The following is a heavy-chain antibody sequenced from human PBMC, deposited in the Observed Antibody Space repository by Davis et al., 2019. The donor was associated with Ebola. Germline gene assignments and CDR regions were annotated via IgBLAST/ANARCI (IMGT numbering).Heavy chain of an antibody. J-gene: IGHJ4*02. CDR2: IYSSVST. Sequence: SETLSLTCTVSGGSISSEYWSWIRQPPGKGLEWIGNIYSSVSTDYNLSLKSRVTISLATSQSQFSLNLTSVTAADTAVYYCARGVAYGIWSGYYTTGWYYFDYWGQGILVTVSS. V-gene: IGHV4-59*01. D-gene: IGHD3-3*01. CDR3: ARGVAYGIWSGYYTTGWYYFDY. CDR1: GGSISSEY.